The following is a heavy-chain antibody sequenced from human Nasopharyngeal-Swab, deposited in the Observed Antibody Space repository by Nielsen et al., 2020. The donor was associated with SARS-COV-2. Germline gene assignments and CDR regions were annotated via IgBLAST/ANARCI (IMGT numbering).Heavy chain of an antibody. J-gene: IGHJ5*02. CDR1: GGSISSSNW. CDR2: IYHSGST. Sequence: SETLSLTCAVSGGSISSSNWWSWVRQPPGKGLEWIGEIYHSGSTNYNPSLKSRVTISVDKSKNPFSLKLSSVTAADTAVYYCARVRCSSTSCVLAGWFDPWGQGTLVTVSS. V-gene: IGHV4-4*02. CDR3: ARVRCSSTSCVLAGWFDP. D-gene: IGHD2-2*01.